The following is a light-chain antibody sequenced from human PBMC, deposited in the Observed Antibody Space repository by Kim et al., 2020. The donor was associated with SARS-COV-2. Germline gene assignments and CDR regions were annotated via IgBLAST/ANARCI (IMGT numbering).Light chain of an antibody. Sequence: DIQLTQSPSTLSASLGDRVTITCRASQSISTWLAWYQQTLGKAPKLLIFDASNLDSGVPPRFSGSGSGTELPLTISGLQPDDVATYYCQQYDRDSTFGQGTKVDIK. CDR1: QSISTW. CDR2: DAS. V-gene: IGKV1-5*01. CDR3: QQYDRDST. J-gene: IGKJ1*01.